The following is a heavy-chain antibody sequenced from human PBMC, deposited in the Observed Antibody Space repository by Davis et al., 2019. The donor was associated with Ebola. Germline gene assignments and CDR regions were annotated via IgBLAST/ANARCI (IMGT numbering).Heavy chain of an antibody. J-gene: IGHJ6*02. V-gene: IGHV3-7*01. CDR3: ARGGYSSSWPDYYYYGMDV. CDR1: GFTFSGFW. Sequence: GESLKISCAASGFTFSGFWMSWVRQAPGKGLEWVANIKQDGSEKYYVNSVKGRFIISRDNAKNSLYLQMNSLRAEDTAVYYCARGGYSSSWPDYYYYGMDVWGQGTTVTVSS. CDR2: IKQDGSEK. D-gene: IGHD6-13*01.